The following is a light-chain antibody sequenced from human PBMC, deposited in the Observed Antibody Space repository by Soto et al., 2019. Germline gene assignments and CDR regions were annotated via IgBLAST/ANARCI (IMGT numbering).Light chain of an antibody. CDR1: QTIGSQ. J-gene: IGKJ2*01. CDR2: AAS. Sequence: DIQMTQSPSSLSTSVGDRVTITCRASQTIGSQLNWYQQKPGKAPKLLIYAASSLQSGVPSTFSGSGSGTDFTLTISSLQPEDFATYYCQQSLTVPYTFGQGTKLEIK. CDR3: QQSLTVPYT. V-gene: IGKV1-39*01.